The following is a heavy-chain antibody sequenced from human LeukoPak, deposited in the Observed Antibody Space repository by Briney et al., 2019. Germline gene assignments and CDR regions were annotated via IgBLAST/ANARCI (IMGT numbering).Heavy chain of an antibody. CDR2: INWNGGST. D-gene: IGHD1-26*01. J-gene: IGHJ4*02. V-gene: IGHV3-20*04. CDR3: ARDRRWELPLDY. CDR1: GFTFDDYG. Sequence: PGGSLRLSCAASGFTFDDYGMSWVRQAPGKGLEWVSGINWNGGSTGYADSVKGRFTISRDNAKNSLYLQMNSLRAEDTAVYYCARDRRWELPLDYWGQGTLVTVSS.